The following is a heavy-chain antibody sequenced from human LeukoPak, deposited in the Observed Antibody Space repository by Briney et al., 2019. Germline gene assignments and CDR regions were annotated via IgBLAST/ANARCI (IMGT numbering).Heavy chain of an antibody. V-gene: IGHV3-21*01. CDR2: ISSSSSYI. D-gene: IGHD3-22*01. Sequence: GGSLRLSCAASGFTFSSYWMHWVRQAPGKGLEWVSSISSSSSYIYYADSVKGRFTISRDNAKNSLYLQMNSLRAEDTAVYYCARSYGDYYDSSGYYQQYVDYWGQGTLVTVSS. J-gene: IGHJ4*02. CDR1: GFTFSSYW. CDR3: ARSYGDYYDSSGYYQQYVDY.